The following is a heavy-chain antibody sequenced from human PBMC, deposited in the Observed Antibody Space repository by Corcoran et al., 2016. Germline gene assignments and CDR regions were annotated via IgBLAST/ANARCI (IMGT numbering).Heavy chain of an antibody. Sequence: QVQLQQWGAGLLKPSETLSLTCAVYGGSFSGYYWSWIRQPPGKGLEWIGEINQSGSTNYNPSLKSRVTISVDTSKNQFSLKLSSVTAADTAVYYCARAAAGVYFDYWGQGTLVTVSS. CDR3: ARAAAGVYFDY. D-gene: IGHD6-13*01. CDR1: GGSFSGYY. CDR2: INQSGST. V-gene: IGHV4-34*01. J-gene: IGHJ4*02.